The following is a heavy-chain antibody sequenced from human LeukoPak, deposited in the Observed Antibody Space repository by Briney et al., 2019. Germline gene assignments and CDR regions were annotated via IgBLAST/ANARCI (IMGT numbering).Heavy chain of an antibody. V-gene: IGHV1-18*01. Sequence: ASVKVSCKASGYTFTIYGISWVRQAPGQGLEWMGWISAYNGNTNYAQKLQGRVTMTTDTSTSTAYMELRSLRSDDTAVYYCARDSSGTHLGYCSGGSCYSLDYWGQGTLVTVSS. CDR3: ARDSSGTHLGYCSGGSCYSLDY. D-gene: IGHD2-15*01. J-gene: IGHJ4*02. CDR1: GYTFTIYG. CDR2: ISAYNGNT.